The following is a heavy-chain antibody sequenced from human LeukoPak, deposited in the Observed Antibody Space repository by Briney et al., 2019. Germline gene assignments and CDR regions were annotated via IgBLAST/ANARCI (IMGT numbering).Heavy chain of an antibody. CDR3: GRSYGSGRIIGY. CDR2: INHSGST. D-gene: IGHD3-10*01. CDR1: GGSISSGSYY. V-gene: IGHV4-61*10. J-gene: IGHJ4*02. Sequence: KSSETLSLTCTVSGGSISSGSYYWSWIRQPAGKGLEWIGEINHSGSTNYNPSLKSRVTISVDTSKNQFSLKLSSVTAADTAVYYCGRSYGSGRIIGYWGQGTLVTVSS.